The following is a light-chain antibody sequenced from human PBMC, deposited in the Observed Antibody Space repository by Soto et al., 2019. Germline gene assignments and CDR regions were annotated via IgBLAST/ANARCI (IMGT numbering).Light chain of an antibody. CDR3: SSYTSSSTLV. V-gene: IGLV2-14*01. J-gene: IGLJ1*01. Sequence: QSALTQPASVSGSPGQSITISCTGTSSDVGGYNYVSWYQQHPGKAPKLMIYEVNNRPSGVSHRYSGSKSGNTASLTISGLQAEDESEYYCSSYTSSSTLVFGTGTKVTVL. CDR2: EVN. CDR1: SSDVGGYNY.